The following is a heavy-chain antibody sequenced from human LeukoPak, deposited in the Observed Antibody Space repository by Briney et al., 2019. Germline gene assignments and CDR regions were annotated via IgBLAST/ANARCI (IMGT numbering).Heavy chain of an antibody. CDR2: IYYSGST. J-gene: IGHJ5*02. Sequence: PSQTLSLTCTVSGGSISSGDYYWSWIRQPPGKGLEWIGYIYYSGSTYYNPSLKSRVTISVDTSKNQFSLKLSSVTAADTAVYYCASGTPYYYGSGSYSWGRWFDPWGQGTLVTVSP. V-gene: IGHV4-30-4*08. D-gene: IGHD3-10*01. CDR3: ASGTPYYYGSGSYSWGRWFDP. CDR1: GGSISSGDYY.